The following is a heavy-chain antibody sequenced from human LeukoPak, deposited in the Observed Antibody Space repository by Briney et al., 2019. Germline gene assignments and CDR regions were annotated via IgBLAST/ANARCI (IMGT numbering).Heavy chain of an antibody. D-gene: IGHD5-18*01. CDR3: ARQWIQLYVY. CDR2: IYYSGST. CDR1: GGSVSSGSYY. J-gene: IGHJ4*02. Sequence: PSETLSLTCTVSGGSVSSGSYYWSWIRQPPGKGLEWIGYIYYSGSTNYNPSLKSRVTISVDTSKNQFSLKLSSVTAADTAVYYCARQWIQLYVYWGQGTLVTVSS. V-gene: IGHV4-61*01.